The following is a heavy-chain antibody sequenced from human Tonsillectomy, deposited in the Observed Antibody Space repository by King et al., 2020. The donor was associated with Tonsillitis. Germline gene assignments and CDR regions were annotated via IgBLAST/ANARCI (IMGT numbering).Heavy chain of an antibody. V-gene: IGHV3-30*18. CDR3: AKDLHDWADYDFEAYSYGLDV. D-gene: IGHD3-3*01. J-gene: IGHJ6*02. CDR2: ISYDGSNQ. Sequence: VQLVESGGGVVQPGRSLRLSCAASGFTFSSYGMHWVRQAPGKGLEWVAVISYDGSNQYYADSVKGRFTISRDNSKKMMYLQMSSLRAGDTAFYYCAKDLHDWADYDFEAYSYGLDVWGQGPTVTVSS. CDR1: GFTFSSYG.